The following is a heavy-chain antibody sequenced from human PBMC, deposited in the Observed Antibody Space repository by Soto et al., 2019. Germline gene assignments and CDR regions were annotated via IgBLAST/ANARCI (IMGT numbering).Heavy chain of an antibody. V-gene: IGHV3-48*03. CDR2: ITSSGSSI. CDR3: AREYYYDSSGYQYYYYGMDL. J-gene: IGHJ6*02. CDR1: GFTFSSYE. D-gene: IGHD3-22*01. Sequence: EVQLVESGGGLVQPGGSLRLSCAASGFTFSSYEMNWVRQAPGKGLEWVSYITSSGSSIYYADSVKGRFTISRDNDKNTQYLEITSPTDEDTAVYYCAREYYYDSSGYQYYYYGMDLWGQGTTVTVSS.